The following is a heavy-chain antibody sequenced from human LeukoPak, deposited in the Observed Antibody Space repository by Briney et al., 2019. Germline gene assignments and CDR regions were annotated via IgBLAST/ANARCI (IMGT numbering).Heavy chain of an antibody. CDR1: GGSISSSSYY. V-gene: IGHV4-39*07. Sequence: PSETLSLTCTVSGGSISSSSYYWGWIRQPPGKGLEWIGSIYYSGSTYYNPSLKSRVTISVDTSKNQFSLKLSSVTAADTAVYYCARDVSSSWYFDYWGQGTLVTVSS. D-gene: IGHD6-13*01. CDR3: ARDVSSSWYFDY. J-gene: IGHJ4*02. CDR2: IYYSGST.